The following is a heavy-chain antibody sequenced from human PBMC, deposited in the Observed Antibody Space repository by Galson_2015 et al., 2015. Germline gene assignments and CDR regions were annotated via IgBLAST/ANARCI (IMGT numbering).Heavy chain of an antibody. CDR3: ARTMYTSGYFAYFDH. CDR2: FSPGDSDT. D-gene: IGHD6-19*01. Sequence: QSGAEVKKPGESLKISCRVSEYTFTNYYIGWVRQMPGKGLEWMGIFSPGDSDTRYNPSFQGQVTISADKSSNTAYLQWGSLEASDTAIYYCARTMYTSGYFAYFDHWGQGTLVTVSS. CDR1: EYTFTNYY. V-gene: IGHV5-51*03. J-gene: IGHJ4*02.